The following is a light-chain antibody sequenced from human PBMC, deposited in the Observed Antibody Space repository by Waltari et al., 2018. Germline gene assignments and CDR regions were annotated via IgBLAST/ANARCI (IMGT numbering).Light chain of an antibody. V-gene: IGKV1-9*01. CDR3: QQLHSYPRT. CDR1: QGIGSY. J-gene: IGKJ4*01. Sequence: DIQFTHSPFFLSASAVDSVTITCRASQGIGSYLAWYQQKPGKAPTLLIYAASTLQSGVPSRFSGSYSGTEFTLTISSLQPEDFASYFCQQLHSYPRTFGGGTKMEI. CDR2: AAS.